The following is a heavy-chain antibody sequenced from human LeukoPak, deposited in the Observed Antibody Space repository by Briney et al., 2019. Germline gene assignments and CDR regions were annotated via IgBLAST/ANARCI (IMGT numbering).Heavy chain of an antibody. CDR3: AKFTGGYCSSTSCYNFDY. CDR2: IGLIGASI. J-gene: IGHJ4*02. CDR1: GFTFIDPY. V-gene: IGHV3-11*01. Sequence: GGALRLSCAASGFTFIDPYMSWVRQAPRKGVERVSYIGLIGASIYYSDSVKGRFTIPRDNAKNSLYLQMNGLRADDTAVYYCAKFTGGYCSSTSCYNFDYWGQGTLVTVSS. D-gene: IGHD2-2*02.